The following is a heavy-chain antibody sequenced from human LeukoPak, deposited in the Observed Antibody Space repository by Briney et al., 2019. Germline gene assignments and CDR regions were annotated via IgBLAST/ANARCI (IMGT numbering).Heavy chain of an antibody. J-gene: IGHJ3*02. V-gene: IGHV3-23*01. CDR2: VLGSGGST. CDR1: GFTFSSYA. Sequence: GGSLRLSCAASGFTFSSYAVSWVRQAPGKGLEWVSAVLGSGGSTYYADSVKGRFTISRDNSKSTLYLQMSSLRAEDTALYYCAKHYYFGSGRAFDIWGQGTMVTVSS. D-gene: IGHD3-10*01. CDR3: AKHYYFGSGRAFDI.